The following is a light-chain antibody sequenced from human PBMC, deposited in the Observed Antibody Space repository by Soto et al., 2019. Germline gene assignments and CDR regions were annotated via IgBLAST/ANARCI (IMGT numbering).Light chain of an antibody. Sequence: APTQPSSLSGAPGQSITISCTGNITAVGSSNYVSWYKQHPGKAPKLMIYDVSNRPSGVSNRFSGSKSGNTASLTISGLQAEYEADYYCSSYTTTRTWVFGGGTKVTVL. J-gene: IGLJ2*01. CDR3: SSYTTTRTWV. V-gene: IGLV2-14*01. CDR2: DVS. CDR1: ITAVGSSNY.